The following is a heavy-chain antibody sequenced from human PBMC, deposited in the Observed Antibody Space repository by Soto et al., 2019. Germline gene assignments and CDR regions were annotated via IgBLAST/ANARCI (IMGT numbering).Heavy chain of an antibody. J-gene: IGHJ4*02. D-gene: IGHD6-13*01. CDR1: AGFIRRGGYL. CDR3: ARRVSGRGRQQLEELLDY. V-gene: IGHV4-31*01. Sequence: RSLRWTFSAGFIRRGGYLVSRILQEPGKGVESIGSIYSSGSTYYTPSLKSPVTIPVDTSKNQFSLKLSSVTAADTAVYYCARRVSGRGRQQLEELLDYWGQGTLDTVSS. CDR2: IYSSGST.